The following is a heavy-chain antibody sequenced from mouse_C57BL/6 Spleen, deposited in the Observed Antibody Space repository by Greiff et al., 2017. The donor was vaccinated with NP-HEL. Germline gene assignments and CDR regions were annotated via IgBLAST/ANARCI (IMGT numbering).Heavy chain of an antibody. V-gene: IGHV5-6*02. CDR2: ISSGGSYT. CDR3: ARRELGYFDV. CDR1: GFTFSSYG. D-gene: IGHD4-1*01. J-gene: IGHJ1*03. Sequence: EVKLEESGGDLVKPGGSLKLSCAASGFTFSSYGMSWVRQTPDKRLEWVATISSGGSYTYYPDSVKGRFTISRDNAKNTLYLQMSSLKSEDTAMYYCARRELGYFDVWGTGTTVTVSS.